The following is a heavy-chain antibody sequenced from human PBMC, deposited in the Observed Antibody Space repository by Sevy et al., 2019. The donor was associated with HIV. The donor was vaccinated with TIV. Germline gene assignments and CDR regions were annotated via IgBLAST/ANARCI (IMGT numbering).Heavy chain of an antibody. CDR2: IYTSGST. J-gene: IGHJ4*02. V-gene: IGHV4-4*07. CDR1: GGSISSYY. D-gene: IGHD6-19*01. CDR3: ARDNSSGWTYRYYFDY. Sequence: SETLSLTCTVSGGSISSYYWSWIRQPAGKGLEWIGRIYTSGSTNYNPSLKSRVTMSVDTSKNRFSLKLSSVTAADTAVYYCARDNSSGWTYRYYFDYWGQGTLVTVSS.